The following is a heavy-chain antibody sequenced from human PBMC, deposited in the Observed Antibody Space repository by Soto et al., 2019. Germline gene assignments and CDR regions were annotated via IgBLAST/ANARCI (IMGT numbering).Heavy chain of an antibody. CDR2: ISYDGSNK. CDR3: ARGDYFDRRFDY. J-gene: IGHJ4*02. V-gene: IGHV3-30*03. Sequence: GGSLRLSCAASGFTFSSYGMHWVRQAPGKGLEWVAVISYDGSNKYYADSVKGRFTISRDNAKNSLYLQMDSLRAEDTAVYYCARGDYFDRRFDYWGQGTLVTVSS. CDR1: GFTFSSYG. D-gene: IGHD3-22*01.